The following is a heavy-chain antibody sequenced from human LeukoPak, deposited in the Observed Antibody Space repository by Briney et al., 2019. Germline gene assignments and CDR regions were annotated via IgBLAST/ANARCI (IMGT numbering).Heavy chain of an antibody. CDR2: ICSGGGST. V-gene: IGHV3-64*01. CDR1: GITFSNNA. J-gene: IGHJ2*01. Sequence: GGSLRLSCAASGITFSNNAMHWVRQGPGKGLECISTICSGGGSTYYTNSVKGRFTISRDNSKNTLYLQMGSLRAEDMAVYYCARGRQGAKTRYFDLWGRGTRVTVSS. D-gene: IGHD1-26*01. CDR3: ARGRQGAKTRYFDL.